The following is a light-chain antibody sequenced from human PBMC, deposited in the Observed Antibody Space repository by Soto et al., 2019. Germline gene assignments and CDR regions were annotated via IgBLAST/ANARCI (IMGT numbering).Light chain of an antibody. J-gene: IGKJ5*01. V-gene: IGKV3D-15*01. CDR1: QSVSSK. CDR3: QQYGTPRSVT. Sequence: IVMTQSPSTLSVAPGERVTLSCRVSQSVSSKLAWYQQKPGQAPRLLIYGASSRATGIPDRFSGSGFGTDFTLTISKVEPEDFAVYYCQQYGTPRSVTFGQGTRLEIK. CDR2: GAS.